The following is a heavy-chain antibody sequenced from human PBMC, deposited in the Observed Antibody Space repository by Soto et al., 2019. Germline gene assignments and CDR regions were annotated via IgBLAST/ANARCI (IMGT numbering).Heavy chain of an antibody. CDR2: LSYSGST. D-gene: IGHD2-2*01. CDR3: ARTRYCSRINCSFDY. Sequence: PSETLSLTCTVSGGSISSYYWSWIRQPPGKGLEWIGYLSYSGSTNYNPSLKSRVTISVATSRDQFSLILSSVTAADTAVYYCARTRYCSRINCSFDYWGQGTLVTVSS. J-gene: IGHJ4*02. V-gene: IGHV4-59*01. CDR1: GGSISSYY.